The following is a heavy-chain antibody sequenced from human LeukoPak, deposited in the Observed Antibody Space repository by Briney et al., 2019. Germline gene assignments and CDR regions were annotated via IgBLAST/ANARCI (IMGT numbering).Heavy chain of an antibody. Sequence: GASVKVSCKASGGTFSSYAISWVRQAPGQGLEWMGGIIPIFGTANYAKKFQGRVTITADESTSTAYMELRSLRSEDTAVYYCARGGERITGTLSGRFDPWGQGTLVTVSS. CDR2: IIPIFGTA. CDR3: ARGGERITGTLSGRFDP. D-gene: IGHD1-7*01. J-gene: IGHJ5*02. CDR1: GGTFSSYA. V-gene: IGHV1-69*13.